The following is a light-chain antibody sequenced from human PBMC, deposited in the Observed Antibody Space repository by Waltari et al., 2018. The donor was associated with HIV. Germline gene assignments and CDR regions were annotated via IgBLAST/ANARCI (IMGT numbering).Light chain of an antibody. CDR1: ESVASNY. CDR2: GTS. J-gene: IGKJ2*01. V-gene: IGKV3-20*01. CDR3: QHYDTSPPKYT. Sequence: EAVLTQSPDPLSLSAGERATLSCRASESVASNYLAWYQQKPGQAPRLLIYGTSIRATGIPDRFSGSGSGTDFILTISRLEPEDFAVYYCQHYDTSPPKYTFGQGTKLEIK.